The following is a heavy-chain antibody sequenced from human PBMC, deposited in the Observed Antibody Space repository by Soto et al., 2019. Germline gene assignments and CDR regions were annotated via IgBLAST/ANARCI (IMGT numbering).Heavy chain of an antibody. CDR1: GGTFSSFL. J-gene: IGHJ6*02. CDR3: ILDCTSMSCYGYLGVDV. V-gene: IGHV1-69*01. Sequence: QVQLIQSGAEVKTPGSSVKVSCKASGGTFSSFLMGWVRQAPGQGLEWMGGIIPVFGRATYSQKFQGRVTITADDSTSTVYMELSGLKSEDTAVYYCILDCTSMSCYGYLGVDVWGQVTTVTVSS. D-gene: IGHD5-18*01. CDR2: IIPVFGRA.